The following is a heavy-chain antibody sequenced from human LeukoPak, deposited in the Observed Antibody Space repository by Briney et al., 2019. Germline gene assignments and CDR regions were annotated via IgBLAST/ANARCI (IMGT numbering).Heavy chain of an antibody. CDR2: ISSSSSYI. Sequence: GGSLRLSCAASGFTFSSYSMNWVRQAPGKGLEWVSSISSSSSYIYYAGSVKGRFTISRDNAKNSLYLQMNSLRAEDTAVYYCARDWHDSSGYYYASPFDYWGQGTLVTVSS. CDR1: GFTFSSYS. V-gene: IGHV3-21*01. D-gene: IGHD3-22*01. J-gene: IGHJ4*02. CDR3: ARDWHDSSGYYYASPFDY.